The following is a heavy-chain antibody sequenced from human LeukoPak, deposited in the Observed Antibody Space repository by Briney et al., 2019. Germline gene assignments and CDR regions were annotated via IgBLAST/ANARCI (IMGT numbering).Heavy chain of an antibody. D-gene: IGHD6-13*01. CDR3: ANFEGSSQAFHI. CDR1: GFTFTNYA. Sequence: HPGGSLRLSGAASGFTFTNYAIHWVRQAPGKGLEWVTNILFDASRKNYADSVKGRFSVYRDNSNYSLYLQMNRLRIEDTAVYYCANFEGSSQAFHIWGQGTLVTVSS. CDR2: ILFDASRK. J-gene: IGHJ3*02. V-gene: IGHV3-30*18.